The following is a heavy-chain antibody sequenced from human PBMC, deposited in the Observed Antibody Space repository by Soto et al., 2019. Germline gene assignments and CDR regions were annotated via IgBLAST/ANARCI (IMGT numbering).Heavy chain of an antibody. CDR1: GFTFSSYG. V-gene: IGHV3-30*03. CDR3: ARSSGGSSWYPPDY. D-gene: IGHD6-13*01. J-gene: IGHJ4*02. Sequence: QVQLVESGGGVVQPGRSLRLSCAASGFTFSSYGMQWVRQSPGEGPEWVAIVANAGSNQYYAESVKGRFTIARDNSKTTVFLEMDSLRPEDTDVYYCARSSGGSSWYPPDYWGQLTLVTVSS. CDR2: VANAGSNQ.